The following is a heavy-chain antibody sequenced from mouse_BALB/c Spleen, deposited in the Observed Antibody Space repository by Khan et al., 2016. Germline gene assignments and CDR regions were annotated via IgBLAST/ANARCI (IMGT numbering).Heavy chain of an antibody. Sequence: QLQESGPGLVKPSQSLSLTCTVSGYSITSDYAWNWIRQFPGNRLEWMGYISYSDSTSYNPSLKSRISITRDTSKNQFFLQLNSVTSEDTATYYCARSGYGDKDAMDYWGQGTSVTVSS. CDR2: ISYSDST. D-gene: IGHD1-1*01. CDR1: GYSITSDYA. CDR3: ARSGYGDKDAMDY. J-gene: IGHJ4*01. V-gene: IGHV3-2*02.